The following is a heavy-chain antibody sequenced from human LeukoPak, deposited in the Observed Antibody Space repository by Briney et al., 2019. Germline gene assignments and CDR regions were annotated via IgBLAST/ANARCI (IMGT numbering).Heavy chain of an antibody. CDR2: INPKNCGA. J-gene: IGHJ5*02. CDR1: GYTFTGYY. V-gene: IGHV1-2*07. Sequence: ASVTVSCKASGYTFTGYYIHWVRQAPGQGLEWVGWINPKNCGANYAPRFQGSVTMTRDRSISTVYMELSGLTSDDTAMYYFARASFWESPINWFDPWGQGTLGTVSS. D-gene: IGHD3-16*01. CDR3: ARASFWESPINWFDP.